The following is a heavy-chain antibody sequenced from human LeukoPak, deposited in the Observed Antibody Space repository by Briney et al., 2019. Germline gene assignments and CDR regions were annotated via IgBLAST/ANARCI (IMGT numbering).Heavy chain of an antibody. CDR3: ARDRVHAFDI. D-gene: IGHD1-1*01. J-gene: IGHJ3*02. Sequence: ASVKVSCKASGYTFTGYYLHWVRPAPGQGLEWMGWINPNSGDTNYAQKFQGRVTMTRDTSISTAYMELSWLRSDDTAVYYCARDRVHAFDIWGQGTMVTVSS. V-gene: IGHV1-2*02. CDR2: INPNSGDT. CDR1: GYTFTGYY.